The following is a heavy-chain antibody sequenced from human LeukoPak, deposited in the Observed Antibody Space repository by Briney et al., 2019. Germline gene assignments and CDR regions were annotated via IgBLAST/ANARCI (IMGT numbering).Heavy chain of an antibody. Sequence: ASVKVSCKASGYTFTSYDINWVRQATGQGLEWMGWMNPNSGNTGYAQKLQGRVTMTRNTSISTAYMELSSLRSEDTAVYYCARPLGYCSSTSCHNWFDPWGQGTLVTVSS. J-gene: IGHJ5*02. CDR1: GYTFTSYD. CDR3: ARPLGYCSSTSCHNWFDP. CDR2: MNPNSGNT. V-gene: IGHV1-8*01. D-gene: IGHD2-2*01.